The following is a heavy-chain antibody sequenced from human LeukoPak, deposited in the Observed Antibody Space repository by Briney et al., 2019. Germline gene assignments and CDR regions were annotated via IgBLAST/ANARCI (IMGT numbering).Heavy chain of an antibody. V-gene: IGHV3-66*01. D-gene: IGHD3-10*01. CDR1: GFSVSSNY. J-gene: IGHJ6*03. Sequence: GGSLRLSCTVSGFSVSSNYLTWVRQAPGKGLECVSVIYSDSNTYYADSVKGRFTISRDNSKNTLYLQMSSLRAEDTAVYYCAKGGISTIVRGVIGYMDVWGKGTTVTISS. CDR3: AKGGISTIVRGVIGYMDV. CDR2: IYSDSNT.